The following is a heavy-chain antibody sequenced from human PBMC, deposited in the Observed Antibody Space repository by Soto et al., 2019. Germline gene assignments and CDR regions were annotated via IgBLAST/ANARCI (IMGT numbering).Heavy chain of an antibody. J-gene: IGHJ4*02. CDR3: ARPAIAAAVSAFDY. CDR1: GGSFSGYY. Sequence: QVQLQQWGAGLLKPSETLSLTCAVYGGSFSGYYWSWIRQPPGKGLEWIGEINHSGSTNYNSSLKSRVTISLDTSKNQFSLKLSSVTAADTAVYYCARPAIAAAVSAFDYWGQGTQVTVSS. D-gene: IGHD6-13*01. CDR2: INHSGST. V-gene: IGHV4-34*01.